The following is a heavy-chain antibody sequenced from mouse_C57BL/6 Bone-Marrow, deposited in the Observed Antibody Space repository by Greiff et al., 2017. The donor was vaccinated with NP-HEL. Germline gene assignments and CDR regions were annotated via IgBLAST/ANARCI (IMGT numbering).Heavy chain of an antibody. CDR3: ATIYYGYPYYAMDY. CDR2: INPNYGTT. J-gene: IGHJ4*01. D-gene: IGHD2-2*01. CDR1: GYSFTDYN. Sequence: VQLQQSGPELVKPGASVKISCKASGYSFTDYNMNWVKQSNGKSLEWIGVINPNYGTTSYNQKFKGKATLTVDQYSSTAYMQLNSLTSEDSAVYYCATIYYGYPYYAMDYWGQGTSVTVSS. V-gene: IGHV1-39*01.